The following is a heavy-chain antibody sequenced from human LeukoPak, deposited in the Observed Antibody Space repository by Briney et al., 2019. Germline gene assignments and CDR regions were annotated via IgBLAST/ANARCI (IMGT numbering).Heavy chain of an antibody. CDR2: IYYSGST. V-gene: IGHV4-59*12. J-gene: IGHJ4*02. D-gene: IGHD3-16*01. CDR3: ARAWGGYFDY. CDR1: GGSISSYY. Sequence: SETLSLTCTVSGGSISSYYWSWIRQPPGKGLEWIGYIYYSGSTNYNPSLKSRVTISVDTSKNQFSLKLSSVTAADTAVYYRARAWGGYFDYWGQGTLVTVSS.